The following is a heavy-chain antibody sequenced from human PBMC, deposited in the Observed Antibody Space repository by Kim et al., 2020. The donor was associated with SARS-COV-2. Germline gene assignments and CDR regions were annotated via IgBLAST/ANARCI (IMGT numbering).Heavy chain of an antibody. Sequence: GGSLRLSCAASGFTFSSYAMSWVRQAPGKGLEWVSAISGSGGSTYYADSVKGRFTIPRDNSKNTLYLQMNSLRAEDTAVYYCAPPPNWNPYYYGMDVWGQGTTVTVSS. CDR2: ISGSGGST. J-gene: IGHJ6*02. CDR1: GFTFSSYA. V-gene: IGHV3-23*01. D-gene: IGHD1-20*01. CDR3: APPPNWNPYYYGMDV.